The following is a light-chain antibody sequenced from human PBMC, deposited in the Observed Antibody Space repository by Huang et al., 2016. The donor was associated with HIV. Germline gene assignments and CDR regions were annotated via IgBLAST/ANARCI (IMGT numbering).Light chain of an antibody. CDR2: DAS. CDR1: QDIGSS. CDR3: QHSDGLSPLT. J-gene: IGKJ4*01. V-gene: IGKV1-8*01. Sequence: AIRMTQSPSSLSASTGDRVTITCRASQDIGSSLAWYQQRPGKAPVLLIYDASTLQHGGPSRFTGSGSRTVFTLTIACLQVEDVSTYFCQHSDGLSPLTFGGGTKVDIK.